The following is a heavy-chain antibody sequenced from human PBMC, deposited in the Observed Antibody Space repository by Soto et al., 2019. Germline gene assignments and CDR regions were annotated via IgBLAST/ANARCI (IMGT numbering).Heavy chain of an antibody. Sequence: QVPLQESGPGLVKPSETLALICTISGVSISSHYWSWVRKPPVKGLEWIGYVYYSGITNYNPCLKSRVTISVDTSKTQFSLQVRSVTAAYTAVYHCARRDYSDSSGLYFDYWGQGTLVTVSS. CDR3: ARRDYSDSSGLYFDY. CDR2: VYYSGIT. V-gene: IGHV4-59*11. J-gene: IGHJ4*02. CDR1: GVSISSHY. D-gene: IGHD3-22*01.